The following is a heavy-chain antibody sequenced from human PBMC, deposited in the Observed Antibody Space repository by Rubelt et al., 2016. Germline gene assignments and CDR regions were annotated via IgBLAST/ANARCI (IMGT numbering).Heavy chain of an antibody. CDR2: IWYDGSNK. V-gene: IGHV3-33*01. J-gene: IGHJ6*02. Sequence: GLEWVAVIWYDGSNKYYADSVKGRFTISRDNSKNTLYLQMNSLRAEDTAVYYCARDGGIAAAGTRGMDVWGQGTTVTVSS. CDR3: ARDGGIAAAGTRGMDV. D-gene: IGHD6-13*01.